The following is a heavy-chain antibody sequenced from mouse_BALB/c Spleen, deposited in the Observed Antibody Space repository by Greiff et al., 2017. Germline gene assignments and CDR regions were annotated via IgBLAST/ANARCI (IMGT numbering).Heavy chain of an antibody. CDR1: GYSITSDYA. J-gene: IGHJ4*01. CDR3: AYYYGSSYYYAMDY. CDR2: ISYSGST. D-gene: IGHD1-1*01. Sequence: EVKLMESGPGLVKPSQSLSLTCTVTGYSITSDYAWNWIRQFPGNKLEWMGYISYSGSTSYNPSLKSRISITRDTSKNQFFLQLNSVTTEDTATYYCAYYYGSSYYYAMDYWGQGTSVTVSS. V-gene: IGHV3-2*02.